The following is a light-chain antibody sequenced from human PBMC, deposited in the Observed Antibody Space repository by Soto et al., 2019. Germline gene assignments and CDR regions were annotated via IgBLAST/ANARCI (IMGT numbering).Light chain of an antibody. V-gene: IGKV3-20*01. J-gene: IGKJ2*01. CDR1: QSVSSTY. CDR3: QQYRSSPYT. CDR2: GAS. Sequence: EIVLTQSPGTLSLSPGERATLSCRASQSVSSTYLAWYQQKPGQAPRLLIYGASGRATGIPDRFSGSGSGTDFSLTISRLEPEDFAVYYCQQYRSSPYTFGQGTKLEIK.